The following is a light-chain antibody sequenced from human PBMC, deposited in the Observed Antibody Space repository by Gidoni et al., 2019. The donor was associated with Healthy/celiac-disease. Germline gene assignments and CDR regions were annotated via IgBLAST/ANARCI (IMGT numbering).Light chain of an antibody. V-gene: IGKV3-20*01. CDR3: QQYGSSPWT. J-gene: IGKJ1*01. CDR2: GAS. CDR1: QSVSSSY. Sequence: EIVLTQSPGTLSLSPGEIATLSCRASQSVSSSYLAWYQQKPGQAPRLLIYGASSRATGIPDRFSGSGSGTDFTLTISRLEPEDFAVYYCQQYGSSPWTFXXXTKVEIK.